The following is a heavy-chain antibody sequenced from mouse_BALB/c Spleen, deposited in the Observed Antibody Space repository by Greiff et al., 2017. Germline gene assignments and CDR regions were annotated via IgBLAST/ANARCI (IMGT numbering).Heavy chain of an antibody. D-gene: IGHD2-2*01. CDR3: TGYGYPFAY. J-gene: IGHJ3*01. Sequence: EVKLVESGGGLVQPGGSMKLSCVASGFTFSNYWMNWVRQSPEKGLEWVAEIRLKSNNYATHYAESVKGRFTISRDDSKSSVYLQMNNLRAEDTGIYCCTGYGYPFAYWGQGTLVTVSA. V-gene: IGHV6-6*02. CDR1: GFTFSNYW. CDR2: IRLKSNNYAT.